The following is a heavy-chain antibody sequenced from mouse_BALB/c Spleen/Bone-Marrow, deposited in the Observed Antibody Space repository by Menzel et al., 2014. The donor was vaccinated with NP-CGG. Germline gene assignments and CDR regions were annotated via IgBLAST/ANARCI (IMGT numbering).Heavy chain of an antibody. D-gene: IGHD2-14*01. J-gene: IGHJ4*01. CDR1: GFSLTGYG. V-gene: IGHV2-6-7*01. CDR2: IWGDGST. CDR3: AREGYDGNYYAMDY. Sequence: VHLVESGPGLVAPSQSLSITCTVSGFSLTGYGVNWVRQPPGKGLEWLGMIWGDGSTDYNLALKSRLSISKDNAKSQVFLKKNSLQTNDTARYYYAREGYDGNYYAMDYWGQGTSVTVSS.